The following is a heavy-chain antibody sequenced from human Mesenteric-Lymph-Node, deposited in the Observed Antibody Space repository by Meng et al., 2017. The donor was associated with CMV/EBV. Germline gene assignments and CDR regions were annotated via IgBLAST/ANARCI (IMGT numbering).Heavy chain of an antibody. CDR3: ARDHNQLPDY. V-gene: IGHV1-18*01. J-gene: IGHJ4*02. Sequence: ASVQVSCKASGYTFTNYGITWVRQAPGQGLEWMGWINPYNGDTKYAQKLQGRVTMTTDTSTSTAYMELRSLRSDDTAVYYCARDHNQLPDYWGQGTLVTVSS. D-gene: IGHD2-2*01. CDR1: GYTFTNYG. CDR2: INPYNGDT.